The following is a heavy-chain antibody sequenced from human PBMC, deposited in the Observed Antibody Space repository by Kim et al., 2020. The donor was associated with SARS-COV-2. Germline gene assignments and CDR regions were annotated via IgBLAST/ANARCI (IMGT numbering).Heavy chain of an antibody. J-gene: IGHJ6*02. Sequence: ASVKVSCKASGYTFTSYDINWVRQATGQGLEWMGWMNPNSGNTGYAQKFQGRVTMTRNTSISTAYMELSSLRSEDTAVYYCARDRLGMVRGVIFYYYGMDVWGQGTTVTVSS. D-gene: IGHD3-10*01. CDR3: ARDRLGMVRGVIFYYYGMDV. V-gene: IGHV1-8*01. CDR2: MNPNSGNT. CDR1: GYTFTSYD.